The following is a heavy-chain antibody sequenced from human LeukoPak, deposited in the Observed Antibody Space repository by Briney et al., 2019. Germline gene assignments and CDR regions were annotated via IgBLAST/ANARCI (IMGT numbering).Heavy chain of an antibody. CDR1: AFTFSSYG. CDR3: ARDLDWGAFDA. D-gene: IGHD3-9*01. J-gene: IGHJ5*02. CDR2: ISPSGSIS. V-gene: IGHV3-23*01. Sequence: GGTLRLSCAASAFTFSSYGMSWVRQAPGKGLEWVSGISPSGSISYYADSVKGRFTISRDNSKNTVSLQMNSLRAEDTALYYCARDLDWGAFDAWGQGTLVTVSS.